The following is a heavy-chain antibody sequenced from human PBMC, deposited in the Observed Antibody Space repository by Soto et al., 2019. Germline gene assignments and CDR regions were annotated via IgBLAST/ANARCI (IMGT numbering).Heavy chain of an antibody. CDR2: ISWNSGHI. CDR1: GFTFQNYA. V-gene: IGHV3-9*01. Sequence: EVQLVESGGGLVQPGSSLRLPCEVSGFTFQNYAMHWVRQAPGKGLEWVSCISWNSGHIAYAESVKGRVTISRDNTKNFLYLEMNSLRPEDTALSYCVKGQHSSGYYFDNWGQGALVTVSS. CDR3: VKGQHSSGYYFDN. J-gene: IGHJ4*02. D-gene: IGHD6-19*01.